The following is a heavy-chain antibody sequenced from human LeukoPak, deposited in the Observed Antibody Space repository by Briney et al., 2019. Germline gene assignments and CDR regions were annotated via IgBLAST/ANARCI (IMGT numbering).Heavy chain of an antibody. D-gene: IGHD5-12*01. CDR2: ISGSADIT. CDR1: GYIFTHFW. J-gene: IGHJ5*02. Sequence: GESLKISCQVSGYIFTHFWIGWVRQPPGKGLEWVSSISGSADITYYADSVKGRFTISRDNSKNTLYLQMNSLRAEDTAVYYCAKGVRVGYVANWFDPWGQGTLVTVSS. CDR3: AKGVRVGYVANWFDP. V-gene: IGHV3-23*01.